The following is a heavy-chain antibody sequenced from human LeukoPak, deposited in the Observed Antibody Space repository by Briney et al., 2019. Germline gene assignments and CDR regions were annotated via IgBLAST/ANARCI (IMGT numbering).Heavy chain of an antibody. CDR3: ARARGYSYGYSDY. Sequence: PGGSLRLSCAASGFTFSSYSMNWVRQAPGKRLEWVSSISSSSSYIYYADSVKGRFTISRDNAKNSLYLQMNSLRAEDTAVYYCARARGYSYGYSDYWGQGTLVTVSS. D-gene: IGHD5-18*01. V-gene: IGHV3-21*01. J-gene: IGHJ4*02. CDR1: GFTFSSYS. CDR2: ISSSSSYI.